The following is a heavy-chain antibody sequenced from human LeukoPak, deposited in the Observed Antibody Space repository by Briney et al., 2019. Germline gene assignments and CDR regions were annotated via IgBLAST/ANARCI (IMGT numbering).Heavy chain of an antibody. CDR2: INPNSGGT. D-gene: IGHD6-19*01. CDR1: GGTFSSYA. V-gene: IGHV1-2*06. CDR3: ARVPPWLAIDY. Sequence: ASVKVSCKASGGTFSSYAISWVRQAPGQGLEWMGRINPNSGGTNYAQKFQGRVTMTRDTSISTAYMELSRLRSDDTAVYYCARVPPWLAIDYWGQGTLVTVSS. J-gene: IGHJ4*02.